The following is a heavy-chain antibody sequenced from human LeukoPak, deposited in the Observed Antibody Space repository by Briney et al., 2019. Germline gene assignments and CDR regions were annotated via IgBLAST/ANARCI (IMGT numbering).Heavy chain of an antibody. D-gene: IGHD3-10*01. CDR2: VNSDGSST. CDR1: GFTLSSYW. CDR3: ARGSEILWFGELTKPYYFDY. V-gene: IGHV3-74*01. Sequence: PGGSLRLSCAASGFTLSSYWMHWIRQVPGKGLVWVSHVNSDGSSTSYADSVKGRFTISRDNAQNTLYLQMNSLRAEDTAVYYCARGSEILWFGELTKPYYFDYWGQGTLVTVSS. J-gene: IGHJ4*02.